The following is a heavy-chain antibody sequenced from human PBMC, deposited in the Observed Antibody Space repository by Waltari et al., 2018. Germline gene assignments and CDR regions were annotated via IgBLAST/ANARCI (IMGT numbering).Heavy chain of an antibody. D-gene: IGHD2-2*01. J-gene: IGHJ1*01. Sequence: EVQLLESGGGLEQPGGSLRLSCAASGFAFDHFYMTWVRQAPGRGLEWVSAISDSGATTYYADSVKGRFTISRDNYKKMLYLQMSSLRVDDTAVYYCATYGQSPRNDQWGQGTQLTVSS. V-gene: IGHV3-23*01. CDR3: ATYGQSPRNDQ. CDR2: ISDSGATT. CDR1: GFAFDHFY.